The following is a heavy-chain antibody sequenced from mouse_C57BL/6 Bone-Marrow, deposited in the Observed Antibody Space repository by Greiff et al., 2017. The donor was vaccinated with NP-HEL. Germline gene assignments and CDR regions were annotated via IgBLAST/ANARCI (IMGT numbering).Heavy chain of an antibody. CDR1: GYTFTSYW. CDR3: ARCVITTVVDAMDD. V-gene: IGHV1-55*01. CDR2: IYPGSGST. Sequence: VQLQQPGAELVKPGASVKMSCKASGYTFTSYWITWVKQRPGQGLEWIGDIYPGSGSTTYNEKFKSKATLTVDTSSSTAYMQLSSLTSEDSAVYYCARCVITTVVDAMDDWGQGTSVTVAS. J-gene: IGHJ4*01. D-gene: IGHD1-1*01.